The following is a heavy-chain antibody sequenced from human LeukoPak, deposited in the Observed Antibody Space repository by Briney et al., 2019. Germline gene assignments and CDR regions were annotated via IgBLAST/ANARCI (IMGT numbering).Heavy chain of an antibody. J-gene: IGHJ6*02. CDR3: ARDDGYSYGPYYYYGMDV. CDR2: IKQDGSEK. Sequence: GGSLRLSCAASGFTFSSYWMSWVRQAPGKGLEWVANIKQDGSEKYYVDSVKGRFTISRDNAKNSLYLQMNSLRAEDTAVYYCARDDGYSYGPYYYYGMDVWGQGTTVTVS. CDR1: GFTFSSYW. D-gene: IGHD5-18*01. V-gene: IGHV3-7*01.